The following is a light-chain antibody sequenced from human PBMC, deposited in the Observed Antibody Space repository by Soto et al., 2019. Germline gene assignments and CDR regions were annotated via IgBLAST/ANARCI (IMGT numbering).Light chain of an antibody. CDR3: QRYGASTT. J-gene: IGKJ1*01. V-gene: IGKV3-20*01. CDR2: GAS. CDR1: QSVPHSY. Sequence: ESALTQSPTTLSLSPGERAPLSSMASQSVPHSYLAWYRQKPGQAPRLLIYGASIRATGIPVRFSGSGSGTDFTLTITRLEPEDFAVYYCQRYGASTTFGQGTKVDI.